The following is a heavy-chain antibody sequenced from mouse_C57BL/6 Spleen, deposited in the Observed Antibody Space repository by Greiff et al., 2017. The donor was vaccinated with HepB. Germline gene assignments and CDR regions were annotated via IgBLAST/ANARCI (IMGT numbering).Heavy chain of an antibody. CDR2: ISAGGSYT. J-gene: IGHJ2*01. V-gene: IGHV5-4*01. CDR3: AREGGGFDY. Sequence: EVKLVESGGGLVKPGGSLKLSCAASGFTFSSYAMSWVRQTPEKRLEWVATISAGGSYTYYPDNVKGRFTISRDNAKNNLYLQMSHLKSEDTAMYYCAREGGGFDYWGQGTTLTVSS. CDR1: GFTFSSYA.